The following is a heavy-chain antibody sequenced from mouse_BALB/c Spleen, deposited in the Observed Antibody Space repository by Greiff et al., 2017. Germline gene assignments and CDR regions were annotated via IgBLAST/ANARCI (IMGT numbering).Heavy chain of an antibody. CDR1: GFTFSSYG. J-gene: IGHJ2*01. V-gene: IGHV5-6-3*01. CDR2: INSNGGST. Sequence: VQLKESGGGLVQPGGSLKLSCAASGFTFSSYGMSWVRQTPDKRLELVATINSNGGSTYYPDSVKGRFTISRDNAKNTLYLQMSSLKSEDTAMYYCARITTVVADYWGQGTTLTVSS. D-gene: IGHD1-1*01. CDR3: ARITTVVADY.